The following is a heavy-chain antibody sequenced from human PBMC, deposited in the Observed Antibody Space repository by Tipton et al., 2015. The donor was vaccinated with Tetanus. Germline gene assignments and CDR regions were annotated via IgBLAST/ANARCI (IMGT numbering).Heavy chain of an antibody. J-gene: IGHJ4*02. CDR1: GGSISSYY. D-gene: IGHD7-27*01. V-gene: IGHV4-59*12. CDR3: ARGRNWGTDY. Sequence: LRLSCTVSGGSISSYYWSWIRQPPGKGLECIGYIFRTGTTTYNPSLKSRVSISLDTSKNQFSLNLNSVTAADTAVYYCARGRNWGTDYWGQGILVTVSS. CDR2: IFRTGTT.